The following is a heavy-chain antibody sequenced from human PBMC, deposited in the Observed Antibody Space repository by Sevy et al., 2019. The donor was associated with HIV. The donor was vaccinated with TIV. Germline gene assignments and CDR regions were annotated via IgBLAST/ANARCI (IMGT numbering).Heavy chain of an antibody. J-gene: IGHJ4*02. V-gene: IGHV3-30-3*01. CDR1: GFTFSSYA. CDR3: ARDPLSRLIAVAGTGPLDY. Sequence: GSLRLSCAASGFTFSSYAMHWVRQAPGKGLEWVAVISYDGSNKYYADSVKGRFTISRDNSKNTLYLQMNSLRAEDTAVYYCARDPLSRLIAVAGTGPLDYWGQGTLVTVSS. CDR2: ISYDGSNK. D-gene: IGHD6-19*01.